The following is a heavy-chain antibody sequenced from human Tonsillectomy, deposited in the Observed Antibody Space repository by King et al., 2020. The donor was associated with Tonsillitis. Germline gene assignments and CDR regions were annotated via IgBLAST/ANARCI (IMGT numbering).Heavy chain of an antibody. J-gene: IGHJ3*02. D-gene: IGHD3-10*01. V-gene: IGHV3-15*07. CDR3: WGAGRYYASGYYSDDAFDI. Sequence: VQLVESGGGLVEPGGSLRLSCASSGFTVSNAWMNWVRQAPGKGLEWVGRIKSEADGGTTDYAAHVKGRFTVSRDDSKNTLSLQMNSLKTEDTGVYYCWGAGRYYASGYYSDDAFDIWGQGTMVTVSS. CDR2: IKSEADGGTT. CDR1: GFTVSNAW.